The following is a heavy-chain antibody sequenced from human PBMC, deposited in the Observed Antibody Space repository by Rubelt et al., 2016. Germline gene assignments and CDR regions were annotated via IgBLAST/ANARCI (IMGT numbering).Heavy chain of an antibody. V-gene: IGHV4-39*01. CDR2: IYYSGST. Sequence: TVSGGSISSSSYYWGWIRQPPGKGLEWIGSIYYSGSTYYNPSLKSRVTISVDTSKNQFSLKLSSVTAADTAVYYCARHISTSGSYYYFDYWGQGTLVTVSS. D-gene: IGHD3-10*01. CDR3: ARHISTSGSYYYFDY. J-gene: IGHJ4*02. CDR1: GGSISSSSYY.